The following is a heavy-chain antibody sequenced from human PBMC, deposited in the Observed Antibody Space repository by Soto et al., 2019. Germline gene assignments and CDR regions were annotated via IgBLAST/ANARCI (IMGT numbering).Heavy chain of an antibody. D-gene: IGHD4-17*01. V-gene: IGHV4-61*01. CDR3: AREGGTTVVTPAIDY. J-gene: IGHJ4*02. CDR2: IYYSGST. CDR1: GGSVSSGSYY. Sequence: QVQLQESGPGLVKPSETLSLTCTVSGGSVSSGSYYWSWIRQPPGKGLEWIGYIYYSGSTNYNPSLKSRVTISVDTSKNQFSLKLSSVTAADTAVYYCAREGGTTVVTPAIDYWGQGTLVTVSS.